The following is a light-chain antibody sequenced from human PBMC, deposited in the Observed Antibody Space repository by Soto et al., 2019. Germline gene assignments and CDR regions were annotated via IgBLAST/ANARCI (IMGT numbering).Light chain of an antibody. CDR2: GAS. Sequence: DIVLTQSPGTLSLSPGERATLSCSASETVSSSFLAWYQQKPGQAPRLLIYGASTRATGIPARFSGSGSGTEFTLTISSLQSEDFAVYYCQQYNNWPPITFGQGTRLENK. V-gene: IGKV3-15*01. CDR3: QQYNNWPPIT. CDR1: ETVSSSF. J-gene: IGKJ5*01.